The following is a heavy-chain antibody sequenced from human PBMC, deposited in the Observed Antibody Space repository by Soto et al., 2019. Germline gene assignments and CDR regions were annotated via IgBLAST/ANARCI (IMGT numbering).Heavy chain of an antibody. CDR1: GFTFNSFS. J-gene: IGHJ6*02. CDR2: ISSSSSAI. D-gene: IGHD1-26*01. Sequence: PGGSLRLSCAASGFTFNSFSMNWVRQAPGRGLEWVSWISSSSSAIYYADSVKGRFTISRDNAGNSLYLQMNSLRAEDTAVYYCASQRGASYGLDVWGQGTTVTVSS. V-gene: IGHV3-48*01. CDR3: ASQRGASYGLDV.